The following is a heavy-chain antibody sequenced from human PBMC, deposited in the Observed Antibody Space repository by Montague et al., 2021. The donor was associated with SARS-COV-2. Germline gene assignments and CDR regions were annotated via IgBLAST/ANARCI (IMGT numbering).Heavy chain of an antibody. D-gene: IGHD3-9*01. CDR2: IYYSGST. Sequence: SETLSLTCTVSGGTISGSYWSWIRQSPEKGLEWIGYIYYSGSTKYNPSLKSRVTISLDTSKNQFFLKLTSVTAVDTAVYYCARGFDILNYYYYTMDVWGQGTTGTVAS. CDR1: GGTISGSY. CDR3: ARGFDILNYYYYTMDV. V-gene: IGHV4-59*01. J-gene: IGHJ6*02.